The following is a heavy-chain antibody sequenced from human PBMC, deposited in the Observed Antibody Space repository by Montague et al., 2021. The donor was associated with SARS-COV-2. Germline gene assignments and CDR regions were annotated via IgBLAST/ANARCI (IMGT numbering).Heavy chain of an antibody. CDR2: IYYSGST. CDR1: GGSISSSSYY. V-gene: IGHV4-39*07. D-gene: IGHD2-2*02. J-gene: IGHJ6*02. CDR3: ARDPSRQPLLYPIGDYYYGMDV. Sequence: SETLSLTCTVSGGSISSSSYYWGWIRQAPGKGLEWMGSIYYSGSTYYNPSLKSRVTISVDTSKNQFSLKLSSVTAADTAVYYCARDPSRQPLLYPIGDYYYGMDVWGQGTTVTVSS.